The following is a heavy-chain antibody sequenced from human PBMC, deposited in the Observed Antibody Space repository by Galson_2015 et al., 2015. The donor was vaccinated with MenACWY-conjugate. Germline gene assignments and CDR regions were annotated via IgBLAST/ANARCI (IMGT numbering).Heavy chain of an antibody. V-gene: IGHV3-48*04. D-gene: IGHD2-15*01. CDR3: ARDRTVVVVAARITTFDY. Sequence: SLRLSCAASGFTFSSYSMNWVRQAPGKGLEWVSYISSSSSTIYYADSVKGRFTISRDNAKNSLYLQMNSLRAEDTAVYYCARDRTVVVVAARITTFDYWGQGALVTVSS. CDR1: GFTFSSYS. J-gene: IGHJ4*02. CDR2: ISSSSSTI.